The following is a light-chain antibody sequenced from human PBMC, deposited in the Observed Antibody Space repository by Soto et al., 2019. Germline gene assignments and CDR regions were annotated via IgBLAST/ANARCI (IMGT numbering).Light chain of an antibody. CDR3: QQYNSYPYT. V-gene: IGKV1-5*01. CDR2: DAS. Sequence: DIQMTQSPSTLSASVGDRVTITCRASQSISSWLAWYQQKPGKAPKILIYDASSLESGVPSRFSGSGSGTEFTLTISSLQPEDCAAYYCQQYNSYPYTFGQGTKLQIK. CDR1: QSISSW. J-gene: IGKJ2*01.